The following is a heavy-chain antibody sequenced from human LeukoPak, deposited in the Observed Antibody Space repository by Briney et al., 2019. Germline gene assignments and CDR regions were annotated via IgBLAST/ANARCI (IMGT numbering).Heavy chain of an antibody. V-gene: IGHV1-18*01. D-gene: IGHD1-26*01. CDR1: GYTFTSYG. CDR3: ARGGGMTELDL. CDR2: ISAYNGNA. Sequence: GGAVKVSCKPSGYTFTSYGIWWVRQAPGEGLEWMGWISAYNGNAEYAQKFEGRVTMTTDTSTSTAYMELVSLRADHTAVYYCARGGGMTELDLWGQGTMVTVSS. J-gene: IGHJ3*01.